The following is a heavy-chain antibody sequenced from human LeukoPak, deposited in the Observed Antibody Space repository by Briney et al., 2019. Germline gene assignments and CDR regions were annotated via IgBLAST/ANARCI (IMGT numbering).Heavy chain of an antibody. J-gene: IGHJ3*02. CDR3: ARVSSRLWFGEFLNHDAFDI. CDR1: GYTFTGYY. CDR2: INPNSGGT. V-gene: IGHV1-2*02. D-gene: IGHD3-10*01. Sequence: ASVKVSCKASGYTFTGYYMHWVRQAPGQGLEWMGWINPNSGGTNYAQKFQGRVTMTRDTSISTAYMELSRLRSDDTAAYYCARVSSRLWFGEFLNHDAFDIWGQGTMVTVSS.